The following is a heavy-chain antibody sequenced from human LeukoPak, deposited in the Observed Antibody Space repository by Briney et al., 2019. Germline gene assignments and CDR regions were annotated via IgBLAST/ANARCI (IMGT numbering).Heavy chain of an antibody. V-gene: IGHV1-46*01. Sequence: GASVKVSCKASGYTFTGYYMHWVRQAPGQGLEWMGIINPSGGSTSYAQKFQGRVTMTRDTSTSTVYMELSSLRSEDTAVYYCATAIAVWNWFDPWGQRTLVTVSS. CDR3: ATAIAVWNWFDP. CDR1: GYTFTGYY. D-gene: IGHD6-19*01. J-gene: IGHJ5*02. CDR2: INPSGGST.